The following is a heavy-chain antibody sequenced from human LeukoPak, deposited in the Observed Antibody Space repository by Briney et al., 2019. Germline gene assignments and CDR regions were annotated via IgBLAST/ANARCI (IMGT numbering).Heavy chain of an antibody. J-gene: IGHJ4*02. Sequence: GGSLRLSCAASGFTLSSYAMSWVRQAPGKGLEWVSAISVSGNTYHADSVKGRFTISRDSSKDTLYLQMNRLRAEDAAVYYCAKAPVTTCSGAYCYPFDYWGQGTLVTVSS. V-gene: IGHV3-23*01. D-gene: IGHD2-21*01. CDR3: AKAPVTTCSGAYCYPFDY. CDR1: GFTLSSYA. CDR2: ISVSGNT.